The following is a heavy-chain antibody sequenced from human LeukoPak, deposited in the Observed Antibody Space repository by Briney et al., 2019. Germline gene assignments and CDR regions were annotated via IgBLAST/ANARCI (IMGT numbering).Heavy chain of an antibody. V-gene: IGHV3-23*01. CDR1: GFTFSCYA. Sequence: PGASLRLSCAASGFTFSCYAMSWVRQAPGKGLEWVSAISGSGGSTYYADSVKGRFTISRDNSKNTLYLQMNSLRAEDTAVHYCAKPAGGYMNAFDIWDQGTMVTVSS. D-gene: IGHD2-15*01. CDR2: ISGSGGST. J-gene: IGHJ3*02. CDR3: AKPAGGYMNAFDI.